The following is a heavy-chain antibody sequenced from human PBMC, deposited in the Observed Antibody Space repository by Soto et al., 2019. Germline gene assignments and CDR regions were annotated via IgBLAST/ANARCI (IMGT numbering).Heavy chain of an antibody. Sequence: GESLKISCKGSGYSFTSYWIGWVRQMPGKGLEWMGIIYPGDSDTRYSPSFQGQVTISADKSISTAYLQWSSLKASDTAMYYCARQAMARGEGYYYYGMDVWGQGTTVTVSS. V-gene: IGHV5-51*01. CDR3: ARQAMARGEGYYYYGMDV. CDR1: GYSFTSYW. CDR2: IYPGDSDT. J-gene: IGHJ6*02. D-gene: IGHD3-16*01.